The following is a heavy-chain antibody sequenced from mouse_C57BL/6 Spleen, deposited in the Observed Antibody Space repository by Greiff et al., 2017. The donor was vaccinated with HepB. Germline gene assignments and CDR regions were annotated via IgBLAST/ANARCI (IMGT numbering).Heavy chain of an antibody. J-gene: IGHJ2*01. D-gene: IGHD1-1*01. CDR1: GYTFTSYW. CDR3: ARITTVARYFDY. Sequence: QVQLQQPGAELVKPGASVKMSCKASGYTFTSYWITWVKQRPGQGLEWIGDIYPGSGSTNYNEKFKSKATLTVDTSSSTAYMQLSSLTSEDSAVYYCARITTVARYFDYWGQGTTLTVSS. V-gene: IGHV1-55*01. CDR2: IYPGSGST.